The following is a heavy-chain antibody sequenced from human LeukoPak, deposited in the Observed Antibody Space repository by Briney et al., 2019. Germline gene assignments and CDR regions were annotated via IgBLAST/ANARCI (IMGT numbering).Heavy chain of an antibody. CDR1: GGTFSSYA. CDR3: ARSGQGSSAFDY. V-gene: IGHV1-18*01. CDR2: ISAYNGNT. D-gene: IGHD2-2*01. Sequence: ASVKVSCKASGGTFSSYAISWVRQAPGQGLEWMGWISAYNGNTNYAQKLQGRVTMTTDTSTSTAYMELRSLRSDDTAVYYCARSGQGSSAFDYWGQGTLVTVSS. J-gene: IGHJ4*02.